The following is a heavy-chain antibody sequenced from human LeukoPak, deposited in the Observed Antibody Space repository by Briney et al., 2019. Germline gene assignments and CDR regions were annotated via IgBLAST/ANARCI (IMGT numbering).Heavy chain of an antibody. V-gene: IGHV3-53*01. CDR1: GFTFSDYY. J-gene: IGHJ4*02. CDR2: IYSDNT. CDR3: ARRAGAYSHPYDY. Sequence: GGSLRLSCAASGFTFSDYYMSWIRQAPGKGLEGVSFIYSDNTHYSYSVKGRFTISIDNSKNTLYLQMNSLRAEDTAVYYCARRAGAYSHPYDYWGQGTLVTVSS. D-gene: IGHD4/OR15-4a*01.